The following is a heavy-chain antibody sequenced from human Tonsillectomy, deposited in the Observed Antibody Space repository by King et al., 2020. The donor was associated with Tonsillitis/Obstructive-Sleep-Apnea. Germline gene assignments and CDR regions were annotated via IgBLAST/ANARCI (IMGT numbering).Heavy chain of an antibody. J-gene: IGHJ4*02. CDR2: ISGSGGTT. D-gene: IGHD2-2*01. CDR3: AKEGDQLPHLDY. CDR1: GFTFSSYV. V-gene: IGHV3-23*04. Sequence: VQLVESGGGLVRPGGSLRLSCAASGFTFSSYVMSWVRQAPGKGLEWVSAISGSGGTTYYADSVKARFTISRDNSKNTLYLQMNSLRAEDTAMYYCAKEGDQLPHLDYWGQGTLVTVSS.